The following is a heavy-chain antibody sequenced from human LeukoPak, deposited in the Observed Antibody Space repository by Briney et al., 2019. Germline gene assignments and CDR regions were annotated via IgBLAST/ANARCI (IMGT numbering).Heavy chain of an antibody. J-gene: IGHJ4*02. V-gene: IGHV3-23*01. D-gene: IGHD3-10*01. CDR3: AKRGIVIRAVIIIGFHKEAYYFDY. CDR1: GFTFSSIA. Sequence: GGSLRLSCAASGFTFSSIAMYWVRQAPGKGPEWVSGISERGGSTNYADSVKGRFIISRDTSKNTVYLQMNSLRVEDTAVYFCAKRGIVIRAVIIIGFHKEAYYFDYWGQGILVTVSS. CDR2: ISERGGST.